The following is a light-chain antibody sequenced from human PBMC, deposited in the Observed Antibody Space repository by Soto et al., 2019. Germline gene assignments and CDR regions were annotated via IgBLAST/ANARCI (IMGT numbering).Light chain of an antibody. J-gene: IGKJ1*01. V-gene: IGKV3-15*01. Sequence: IVMTQSPGTLSVSPGGRATLSCRASQSVSSSLAWYQQKPGQAPRLLIYGASTRATGIPARFSGSGSGTEFTLTISSLQSEDFAVYYCQQYNNWWTFGQGTKVESK. CDR1: QSVSSS. CDR2: GAS. CDR3: QQYNNWWT.